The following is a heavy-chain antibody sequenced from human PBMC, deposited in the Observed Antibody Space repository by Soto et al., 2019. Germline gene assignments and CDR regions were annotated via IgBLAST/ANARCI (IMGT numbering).Heavy chain of an antibody. CDR2: IYYSGST. Sequence: PSETLSLTCTVSGGSISSGDYYWSWIRQPPGKGLEWIGYIYYSGSTYYNPSLKSRVTISVDTSKNQFSLKLSPVTAADTAVYYCAREDYYGSGTPDYWGQGTLVTVSS. CDR1: GGSISSGDYY. CDR3: AREDYYGSGTPDY. D-gene: IGHD3-10*01. J-gene: IGHJ4*02. V-gene: IGHV4-30-4*01.